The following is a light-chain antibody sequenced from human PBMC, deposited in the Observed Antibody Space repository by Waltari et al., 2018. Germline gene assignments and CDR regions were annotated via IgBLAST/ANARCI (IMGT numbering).Light chain of an antibody. CDR3: QQADSFPPT. CDR1: QDISRW. J-gene: IGKJ4*01. Sequence: DIQMTQSPSSVSASVGDRVTIPCRTSQDISRWLAWYQQKPGKAPKLLIYAASTLRSGVPSRFSGSGSGTDFTLTISSLQPEDFATYYCQQADSFPPTFGGGTK. CDR2: AAS. V-gene: IGKV1-12*01.